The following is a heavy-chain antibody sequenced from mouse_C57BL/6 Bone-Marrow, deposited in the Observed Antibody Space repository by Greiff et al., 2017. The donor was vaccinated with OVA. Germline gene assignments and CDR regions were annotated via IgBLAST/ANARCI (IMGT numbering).Heavy chain of an antibody. CDR1: GFNIKNTY. Sequence: DVKLVESVAELVRPGASVKLSCTASGFNIKNTYMHWVKQRPEQGLEWIGRIDPANGNTKYAPKFPGKTTITADTSSNTAYLQLSSLTSEDTASYYCARQLRLRGYFDYWGQGTTLTVSS. V-gene: IGHV14-3*01. CDR3: ARQLRLRGYFDY. D-gene: IGHD3-2*02. CDR2: IDPANGNT. J-gene: IGHJ2*01.